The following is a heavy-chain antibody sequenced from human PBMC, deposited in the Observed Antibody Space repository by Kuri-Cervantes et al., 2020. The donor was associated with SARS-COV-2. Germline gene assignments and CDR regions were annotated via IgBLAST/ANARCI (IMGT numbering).Heavy chain of an antibody. CDR1: GFTFSSYW. J-gene: IGHJ6*02. CDR3: ARDRDYGSGFYGMDV. D-gene: IGHD3-10*01. CDR2: INSDGSST. V-gene: IGHV3-74*01. Sequence: GGSLRLSCAASGFTFSSYWMHWVRQAPGKGLVWVSRINSDGSSTSYADSVKGRFTISRDNAKNTLYLQMNSLRAEDTAVYYCARDRDYGSGFYGMDVWGQGTTVTVSS.